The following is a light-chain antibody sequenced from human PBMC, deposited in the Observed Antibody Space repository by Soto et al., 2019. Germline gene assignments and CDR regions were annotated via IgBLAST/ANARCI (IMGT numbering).Light chain of an antibody. Sequence: QSVLTQPPSASGTPGQRVTISCYGSSSNIGSNTVNWYQQLPGTAPRLLIYSDNQRPSGVPDRFSGSKSVTSASLAFSGLQSEDEADYFCAAWDDSLNGPVFGGGTKLTVL. J-gene: IGLJ2*01. V-gene: IGLV1-44*01. CDR1: SSNIGSNT. CDR2: SDN. CDR3: AAWDDSLNGPV.